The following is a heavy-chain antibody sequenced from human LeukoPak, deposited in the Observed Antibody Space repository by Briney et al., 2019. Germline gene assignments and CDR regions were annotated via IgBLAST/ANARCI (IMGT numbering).Heavy chain of an antibody. CDR2: IYPSGST. D-gene: IGHD3-22*01. CDR1: GASLSSGSYY. J-gene: IGHJ5*02. V-gene: IGHV4-61*02. CDR3: TSDTYYYDSTGLGHWFDP. Sequence: PSQTLSLTCTVSGASLSSGSYYWSWIRQPAGKGLEWIGRIYPSGSTDYNPSLKSRVTISIDTSKNQFSLKQSSVTAADTAVYYCTSDTYYYDSTGLGHWFDPWGQGTLVTVSS.